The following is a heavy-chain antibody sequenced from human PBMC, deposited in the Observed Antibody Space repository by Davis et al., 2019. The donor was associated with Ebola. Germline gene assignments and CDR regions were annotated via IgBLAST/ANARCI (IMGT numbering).Heavy chain of an antibody. CDR1: GGSFSGYY. Sequence: PSETLSLTCAVYGGSFSGYYWSWIRQPPGKGLEWIGEINHSGSTNYNPSLKSRVTISVDTSKNQFSLKLSSVTAADTAVYYCAKAGYCISTSCPDDWGQGTLVTVSS. CDR3: AKAGYCISTSCPDD. D-gene: IGHD2-2*01. J-gene: IGHJ4*02. V-gene: IGHV4-34*01. CDR2: INHSGST.